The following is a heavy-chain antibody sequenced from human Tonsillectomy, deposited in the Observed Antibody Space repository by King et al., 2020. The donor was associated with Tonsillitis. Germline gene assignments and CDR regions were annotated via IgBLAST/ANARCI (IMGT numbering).Heavy chain of an antibody. CDR3: ARXMIXGQGVXXY. J-gene: IGHJ4*01. D-gene: IGHD3-10*01. CDR2: INPNGGST. Sequence: VQLVESGAEVKKPGASVRVSCEASGYTFTSHYMHXVRQAPGQGLEWMGIINPNGGSTTYGQKIQDRLTVTRDTSTSTVYMELSSLRSEDTAVYYCARXMIXGQGVXXYWXXXTLVTV. V-gene: IGHV1-46*01. CDR1: GYTFTSHY.